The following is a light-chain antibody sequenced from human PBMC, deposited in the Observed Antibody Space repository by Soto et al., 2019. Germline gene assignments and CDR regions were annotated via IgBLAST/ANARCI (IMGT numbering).Light chain of an antibody. Sequence: DIQMTQSPSTLSASVGDRVTITCRASQSISSWLAWYQQKPGKAPKLLIYDASSLESGVPSRFSGSGSGTEFTLTISSLQPDDFATYYCQQYNTMGTFVQGTKVEIK. CDR3: QQYNTMGT. CDR2: DAS. CDR1: QSISSW. J-gene: IGKJ1*01. V-gene: IGKV1-5*01.